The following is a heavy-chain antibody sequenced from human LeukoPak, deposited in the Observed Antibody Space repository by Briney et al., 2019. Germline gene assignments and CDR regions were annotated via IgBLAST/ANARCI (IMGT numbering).Heavy chain of an antibody. V-gene: IGHV3-9*01. Sequence: GGSLRLSCAASGFTFNDFAMHWVRQTPGKGLEWVSGISWNSGSIGYADSVKGRFTISRDNGKNALYLEMNSLRAEDTALYFCARGGGLDVWGQGATVTVSS. CDR1: GFTFNDFA. D-gene: IGHD3-16*01. J-gene: IGHJ6*02. CDR2: ISWNSGSI. CDR3: ARGGGLDV.